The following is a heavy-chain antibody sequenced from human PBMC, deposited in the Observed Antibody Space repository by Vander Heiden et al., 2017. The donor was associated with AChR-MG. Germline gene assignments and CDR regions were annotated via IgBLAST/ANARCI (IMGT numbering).Heavy chain of an antibody. CDR1: GFTFSTYA. J-gene: IGHJ6*03. V-gene: IGHV3-23*01. CDR2: ISGSGGSSPSGTT. D-gene: IGHD4-17*01. Sequence: EVQLLESGGGLVQPGGSLRLSCAASGFTFSTYAMYWVSQAPGKGLEWVSGISGSGGSSPSGTTYYADSVKGRFTISRDNSKNMVYLLMDSLRAEDTAMYYCAKGRYGDYPHYYMDVWGKGTTVTVSS. CDR3: AKGRYGDYPHYYMDV.